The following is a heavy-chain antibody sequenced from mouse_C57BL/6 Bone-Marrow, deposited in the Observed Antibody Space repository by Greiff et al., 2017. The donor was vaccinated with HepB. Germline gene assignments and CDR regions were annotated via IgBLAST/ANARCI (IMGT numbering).Heavy chain of an antibody. Sequence: DVHLVESGGGLVKPGGSLKLSCAASGFTFSSYAMSWVRQTPEKRLEWVATISDGGSYTYYPDNVKGRFTISRDNAKNNLYLHMSHLKSEDTAMYYCAKESLYYYGSSSWFAYWGQGTLVTVSA. D-gene: IGHD1-1*01. CDR2: ISDGGSYT. J-gene: IGHJ3*01. V-gene: IGHV5-4*01. CDR3: AKESLYYYGSSSWFAY. CDR1: GFTFSSYA.